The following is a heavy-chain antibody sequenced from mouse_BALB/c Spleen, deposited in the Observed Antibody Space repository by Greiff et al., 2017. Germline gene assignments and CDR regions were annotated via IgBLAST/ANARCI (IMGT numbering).Heavy chain of an antibody. CDR1: GFSLTSYG. D-gene: IGHD2-10*02. Sequence: VMLVESGPGLVAPSQSLSITCTVSGFSLTSYGVHWVRQPPGKGLEWLGVIWAGGSTNYNSALMSRLSISKDNSKSQVFLKMNSLQTDDTARYYCAGYGNSFAYWGQGTLVTVSA. V-gene: IGHV2-9*02. CDR3: AGYGNSFAY. J-gene: IGHJ3*01. CDR2: IWAGGST.